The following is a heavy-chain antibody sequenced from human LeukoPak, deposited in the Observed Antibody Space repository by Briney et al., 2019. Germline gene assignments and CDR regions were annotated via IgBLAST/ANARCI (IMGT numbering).Heavy chain of an antibody. CDR1: SGSVSSGSSY. CDR2: IYYSGST. CDR3: ARDFRGYYYYGMDV. Sequence: SETLSLTCTVSSGSVSSGSSYWTWIRQPPGKGLEWIGYIYYSGSTNYSPSLKSRVTISVDTSKNQFSLKLSSVTAADTAVCYCARDFRGYYYYGMDVWGQGTTVTVSS. J-gene: IGHJ6*02. V-gene: IGHV4-61*01.